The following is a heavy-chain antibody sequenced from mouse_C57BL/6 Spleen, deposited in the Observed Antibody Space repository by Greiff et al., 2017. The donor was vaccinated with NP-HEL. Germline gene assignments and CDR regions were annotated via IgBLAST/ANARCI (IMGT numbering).Heavy chain of an antibody. CDR1: GFTFSDYG. V-gene: IGHV5-17*01. CDR3: AIYGNYDWYFDV. J-gene: IGHJ1*03. CDR2: LSSGSSPL. D-gene: IGHD2-1*01. Sequence: EVKVVESGGGLVKPGGSLKLSCAASGFTFSDYGMHWVRQAPETVLVWVAYLSSGSSPLYYADTVQGRFTISRDNAKNTLFLQMTSLRSEDTAMYYCAIYGNYDWYFDVWGTGTTVTVSS.